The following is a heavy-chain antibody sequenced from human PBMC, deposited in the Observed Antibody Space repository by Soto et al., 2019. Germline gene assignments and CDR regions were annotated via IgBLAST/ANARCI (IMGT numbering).Heavy chain of an antibody. CDR1: GGTFSSYT. CDR3: ARDSSSWDNNWFDP. J-gene: IGHJ5*02. D-gene: IGHD6-13*01. V-gene: IGHV1-69*04. Sequence: ASVKVSCKASGGTFSSYTISWVRQAPGQGLEWMGRIIPILGIANYAQKFQGRVTITADKSTSTAYMELSSLRSEDTAVYYCARDSSSWDNNWFDPWGQGTLVTVSS. CDR2: IIPILGIA.